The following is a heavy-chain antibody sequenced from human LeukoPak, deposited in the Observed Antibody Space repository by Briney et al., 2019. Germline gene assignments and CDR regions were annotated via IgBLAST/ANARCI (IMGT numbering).Heavy chain of an antibody. CDR2: INPSGGST. J-gene: IGHJ6*02. Sequence: GASVKVSCKASGYNFISYYMHWVRQAPGQGLEWMGIINPSGGSTSYAQKFQDRVTMTRDTSTSTVYMELGSLKSEDTAVYYCAREDVVLVDAVRYYYYGMDVWGQGTTVTVSS. D-gene: IGHD2-8*01. CDR1: GYNFISYY. V-gene: IGHV1-46*01. CDR3: AREDVVLVDAVRYYYYGMDV.